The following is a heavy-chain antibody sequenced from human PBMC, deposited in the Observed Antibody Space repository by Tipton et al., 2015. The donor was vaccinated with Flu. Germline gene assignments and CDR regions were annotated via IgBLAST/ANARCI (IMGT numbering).Heavy chain of an antibody. Sequence: SLRLSCAASGFTFSGYYMSWIRQAPGKGLEWVSYITSGGYDMYYADSVKGRFTISRDNDKNSLYLQMDSLRAEDTAVYYCARAWAAAGSAWGQGTLVTVSS. CDR1: GFTFSGYY. V-gene: IGHV3-11*04. CDR2: ITSGGYDM. D-gene: IGHD6-13*01. J-gene: IGHJ5*02. CDR3: ARAWAAAGSA.